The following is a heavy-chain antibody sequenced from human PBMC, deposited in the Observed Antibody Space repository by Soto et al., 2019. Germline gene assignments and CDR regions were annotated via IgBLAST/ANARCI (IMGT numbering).Heavy chain of an antibody. D-gene: IGHD3-22*01. V-gene: IGHV5-10-1*01. J-gene: IGHJ4*02. CDR2: IDPSDSQT. CDR3: ARQIYDSDTGPNFQYYFDS. CDR1: GYSFGGYW. Sequence: GESLKSSCQGSGYSFGGYWITWVRQKPGKGLEWMGRIDPSDSQTYYSPSFRGHVTISVTKSITTVFLQWSSLRASDTAMYYCARQIYDSDTGPNFQYYFDSWGQGTPVTVSS.